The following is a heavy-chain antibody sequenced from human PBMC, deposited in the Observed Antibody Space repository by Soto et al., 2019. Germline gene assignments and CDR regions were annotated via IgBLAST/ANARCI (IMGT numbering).Heavy chain of an antibody. CDR2: IWYDGSNK. CDR1: GFTFSSYG. V-gene: IGHV3-33*01. Sequence: QVQLVESGGGVVQPGRSLRLSCAASGFTFSSYGMHWVRQAPGKGLEWVAVIWYDGSNKYYADSVKGRFTISRDNSKNTLYLQMNSLRAEDTAVYYCARGGDLAYCGGDCYSEFDYWGQGTLVTVSS. D-gene: IGHD2-21*02. J-gene: IGHJ4*02. CDR3: ARGGDLAYCGGDCYSEFDY.